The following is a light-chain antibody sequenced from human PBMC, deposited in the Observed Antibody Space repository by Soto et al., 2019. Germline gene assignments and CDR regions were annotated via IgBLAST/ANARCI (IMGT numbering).Light chain of an antibody. CDR1: QSVSNKY. J-gene: IGKJ2*01. CDR2: GSS. V-gene: IGKV3-20*01. Sequence: EVVLTQSPGTLSLSTGERATLSCRASQSVSNKYLAWYQQKPGQSPKLLIFGSSDRATGIPDRFSGSGSGTDFTLTISSLEPEDFAVYYCQQYGSSPPYTFGQGTKLEIK. CDR3: QQYGSSPPYT.